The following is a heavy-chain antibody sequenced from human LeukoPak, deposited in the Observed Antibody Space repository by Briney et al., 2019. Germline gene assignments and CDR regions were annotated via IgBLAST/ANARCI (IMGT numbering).Heavy chain of an antibody. CDR3: ARHDEGLWLFDY. V-gene: IGHV4-39*01. J-gene: IGHJ4*02. D-gene: IGHD5-18*01. CDR2: IYYSGST. Sequence: PSETLSLTCTVSGGSISSGSYYWGWIRQPPGKGLEWIGNIYYSGSTYYNPSLKSRVTISVDTSKNQFSLRLSSVTAADTAVYYCARHDEGLWLFDYWGQGTLVTVSS. CDR1: GGSISSGSYY.